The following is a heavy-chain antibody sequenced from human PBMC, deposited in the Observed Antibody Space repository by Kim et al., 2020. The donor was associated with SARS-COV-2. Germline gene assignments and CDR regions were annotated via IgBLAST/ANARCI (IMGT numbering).Heavy chain of an antibody. Sequence: GGSLRLSCAASGFTFSSYWMHWVRQAPGKGLVWVSRINSDGSSTSYADSVKGRFTISRDNAKNTLYVQMNSLRAEDTDVYNGARGNGYDFDYWGQGTLVTVSS. CDR2: INSDGSST. D-gene: IGHD2-2*01. V-gene: IGHV3-74*01. CDR1: GFTFSSYW. CDR3: ARGNGYDFDY. J-gene: IGHJ4*02.